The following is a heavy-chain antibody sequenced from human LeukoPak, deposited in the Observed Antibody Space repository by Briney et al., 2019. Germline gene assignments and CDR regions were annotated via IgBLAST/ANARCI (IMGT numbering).Heavy chain of an antibody. D-gene: IGHD3-3*01. CDR1: GGSFSGYY. V-gene: IGHV4-34*01. CDR2: INHSGST. CDR3: ARGEFRTLEWLLSAEDY. J-gene: IGHJ4*02. Sequence: PSETLSLTCAVYGGSFSGYYWSWIRQPPGKGLEWIGEINHSGSTNYNPSLKSRVTISVDTSKNQFSLKLSSVTAAGTAVYYCARGEFRTLEWLLSAEDYWGQGTLVTVSS.